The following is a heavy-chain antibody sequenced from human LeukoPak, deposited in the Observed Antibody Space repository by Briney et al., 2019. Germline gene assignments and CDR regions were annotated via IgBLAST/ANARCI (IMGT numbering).Heavy chain of an antibody. Sequence: PGGSLRLSCAASGFTFSSYSMNWVRQAPGKGLEWVSYISSSSSTIYYADSVKGRFTIPRDNAKNSLYLQMNSLRAEDTAVYYCARDQGYDFWSGYYSYYFDYWGQGTLVTVSS. CDR3: ARDQGYDFWSGYYSYYFDY. CDR2: ISSSSSTI. D-gene: IGHD3-3*01. CDR1: GFTFSSYS. J-gene: IGHJ4*02. V-gene: IGHV3-48*01.